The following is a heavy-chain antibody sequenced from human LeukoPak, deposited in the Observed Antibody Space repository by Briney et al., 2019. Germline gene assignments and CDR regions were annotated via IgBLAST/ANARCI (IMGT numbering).Heavy chain of an antibody. CDR3: ARPWYSSSWYDAFDI. D-gene: IGHD6-13*01. J-gene: IGHJ3*02. CDR1: GYTFTSYA. V-gene: IGHV1-3*02. Sequence: ASVKVSCKASGYTFTSYAMHWVRQAPGQRLEWMGWSNAGNGNTKYSQEFQGRVTITRDTSISTAYMELSRLRSDDTAVYYCARPWYSSSWYDAFDIWGQGTMVTVSS. CDR2: SNAGNGNT.